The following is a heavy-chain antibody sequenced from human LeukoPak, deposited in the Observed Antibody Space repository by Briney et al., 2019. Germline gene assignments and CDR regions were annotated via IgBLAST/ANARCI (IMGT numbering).Heavy chain of an antibody. J-gene: IGHJ5*02. CDR1: GYTFTSYG. Sequence: EASVKVSCKASGYTFTSYGISWVRQAPGQGLEWMGWISAYNGNTNYAQKLQGRVTMTTDTSTSTAYMELRSLRSDDTAVYYCARGDYDFWSGYYRTWGQGTLVTVSS. CDR3: ARGDYDFWSGYYRT. D-gene: IGHD3-3*01. CDR2: ISAYNGNT. V-gene: IGHV1-18*01.